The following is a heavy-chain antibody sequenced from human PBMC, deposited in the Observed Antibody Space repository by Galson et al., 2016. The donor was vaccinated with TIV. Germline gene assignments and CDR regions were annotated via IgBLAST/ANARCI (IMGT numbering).Heavy chain of an antibody. CDR2: IYPGASDT. V-gene: IGHV5-51*01. CDR3: ATLSSGWPNYFDN. CDR1: GYRFSDFW. D-gene: IGHD6-19*01. Sequence: QSGAEVKKPGESLKISCRGSGYRFSDFWIGWVRQTPEEGLEWMGVIYPGASDTKYSPSFQGQVTISAEKSINTAYLQWNRLKASDTAIYFCATLSSGWPNYFDNWGQGTQVIVSS. J-gene: IGHJ4*02.